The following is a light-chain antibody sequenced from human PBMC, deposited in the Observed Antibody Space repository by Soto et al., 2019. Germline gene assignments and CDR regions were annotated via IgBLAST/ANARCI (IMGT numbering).Light chain of an antibody. J-gene: IGKJ2*01. CDR3: QQYDNLPYT. CDR2: DAS. CDR1: QDISNY. V-gene: IGKV1-33*01. Sequence: DIPMTQSPSSLSASVGDRVTITCQASQDISNYLNWYQQKPGKAPKLLIYDASNLERGVPIRFSGSGSGTDFTFTITSLQPEDIATYYCQQYDNLPYTFGQGTKLEIK.